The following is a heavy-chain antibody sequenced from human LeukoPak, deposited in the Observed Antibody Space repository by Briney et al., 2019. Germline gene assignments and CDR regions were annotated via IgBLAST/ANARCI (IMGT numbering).Heavy chain of an antibody. J-gene: IGHJ4*02. CDR3: AKDLRPDGVDNFDH. Sequence: GGSLRLSCAASEFTFSSYAMSWVRQAPGKGLEWVSTISDSGDSTYSADSVKGRFIISRDNSKNTVYLQMNSLRVEDTAIYYCAKDLRPDGVDNFDHWGQGILVTVSS. D-gene: IGHD2-8*01. CDR2: ISDSGDST. V-gene: IGHV3-23*01. CDR1: EFTFSSYA.